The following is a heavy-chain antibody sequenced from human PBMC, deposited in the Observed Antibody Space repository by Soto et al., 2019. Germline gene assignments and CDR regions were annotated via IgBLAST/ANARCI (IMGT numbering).Heavy chain of an antibody. Sequence: GGSLRLSCAASGFTFSSYSMHWVRQAPGKGLEWVSYISSSSSTIYFADSVRGRFTISRDNAKNSLYLQMNSLRAEDTAVYYCAKGVFRVATIIDYWGQGTLVTVSS. CDR2: ISSSSSTI. V-gene: IGHV3-48*01. J-gene: IGHJ4*02. D-gene: IGHD5-12*01. CDR3: AKGVFRVATIIDY. CDR1: GFTFSSYS.